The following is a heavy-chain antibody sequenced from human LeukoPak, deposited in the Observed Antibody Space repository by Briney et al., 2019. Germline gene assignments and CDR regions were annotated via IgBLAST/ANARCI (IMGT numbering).Heavy chain of an antibody. CDR3: ARRNQWELLDYYYYYGMDV. CDR2: IWYDGSNK. V-gene: IGHV3-33*01. D-gene: IGHD1-26*01. Sequence: GGSLGLSCAASGFTFSSYGMHWVRQAPGKGLEWVAVIWYDGSNKYYADSVKGRFTISRDNSKNTLYLQMNSLRAEDTAVYYCARRNQWELLDYYYYYGMDVWGQGTTVTVSS. CDR1: GFTFSSYG. J-gene: IGHJ6*02.